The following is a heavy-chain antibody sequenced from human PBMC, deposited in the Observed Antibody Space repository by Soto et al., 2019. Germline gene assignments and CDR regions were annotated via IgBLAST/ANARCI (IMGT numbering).Heavy chain of an antibody. CDR1: GFTFTSSA. CDR3: AAGSIVGATDYYYGMAV. Sequence: GASVKVSCKASGFTFTSSAVQWVRQARGQRLEWIGWIVVGSGNTNYAQKFQERVTITRDMSTSTACMELSSLRSEDTAVYYCAAGSIVGATDYYYGMAVWGQGTTVTVSS. CDR2: IVVGSGNT. D-gene: IGHD1-26*01. V-gene: IGHV1-58*01. J-gene: IGHJ6*02.